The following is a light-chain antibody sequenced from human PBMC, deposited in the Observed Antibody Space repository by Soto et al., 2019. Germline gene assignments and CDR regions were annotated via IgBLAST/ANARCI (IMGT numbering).Light chain of an antibody. CDR3: QQRNTWPPIT. CDR1: QDVGTNY. J-gene: IGKJ5*01. Sequence: ESVLTQSPGTLSLSPGERAALSCRSIQDVGTNYLAWYQQKPGQAPRLLIYDASRRASGVPARFSGSGSGTDFTLTISSLEPEDFALYYCQQRNTWPPITFGQGTRLEIK. V-gene: IGKV3-11*01. CDR2: DAS.